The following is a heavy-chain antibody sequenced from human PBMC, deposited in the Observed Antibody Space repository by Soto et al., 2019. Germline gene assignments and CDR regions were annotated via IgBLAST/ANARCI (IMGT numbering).Heavy chain of an antibody. CDR2: MNPNSGNT. CDR1: GYTFTSYD. CDR3: ARSPPRVERNNYAGGWFDP. V-gene: IGHV1-8*01. Sequence: ASVKVSCKASGYTFTSYDINWVRQATGQGLEWMGWMNPNSGNTGYPQKFQGRVTMTRNTSISTAYMELSSLRFEDTAVYYCARSPPRVERNNYAGGWFDPWGQGTLVTVSS. J-gene: IGHJ5*02. D-gene: IGHD4-4*01.